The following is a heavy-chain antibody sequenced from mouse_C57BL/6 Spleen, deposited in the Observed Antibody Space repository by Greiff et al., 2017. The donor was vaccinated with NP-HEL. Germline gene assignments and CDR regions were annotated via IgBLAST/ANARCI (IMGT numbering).Heavy chain of an antibody. CDR3: ARGVYGRLAY. Sequence: QVQLQQSGAELVMPGASVKLSCKASGYTFTSYWMHWVKQRPGQGLEWIGEIDPSDSYTNYNQKFKGKSTLTVDKSSSTAYMQLSSLTSEDSAVYYCARGVYGRLAYWGQGTLVTVSA. V-gene: IGHV1-69*01. J-gene: IGHJ3*01. CDR1: GYTFTSYW. CDR2: IDPSDSYT. D-gene: IGHD1-1*02.